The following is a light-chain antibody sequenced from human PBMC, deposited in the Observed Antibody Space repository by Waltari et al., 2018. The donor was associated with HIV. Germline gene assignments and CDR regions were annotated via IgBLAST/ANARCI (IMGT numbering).Light chain of an antibody. J-gene: IGKJ5*01. CDR2: KVS. CDR1: QSLVYSDGNTY. CDR3: MQGTHWPIT. V-gene: IGKV2-30*01. Sequence: VAVTPSPLSLPVSLGQPASISCNSRQSLVYSDGNTYLNWFHQRPGQSPRRLIYKVSNRDSGVPDRFSGSGSGTDFTLKISRVEAEDVGVYYCMQGTHWPITFGQGTRLEIK.